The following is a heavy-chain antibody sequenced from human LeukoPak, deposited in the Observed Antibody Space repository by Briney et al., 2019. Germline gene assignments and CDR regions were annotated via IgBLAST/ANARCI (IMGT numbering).Heavy chain of an antibody. CDR3: VRGIDTTGYFNY. Sequence: ASVNVSCKASGYTFTTYPINWVRQAPGQGLEWTGWIDTNTGSPTYAQGLTGRFVFSLGTSVSTAFLQINSLKAEDTALYYCVRGIDTTGYFNYWGQGTLVTVSS. CDR1: GYTFTTYP. J-gene: IGHJ4*02. V-gene: IGHV7-4-1*02. D-gene: IGHD3-22*01. CDR2: IDTNTGSP.